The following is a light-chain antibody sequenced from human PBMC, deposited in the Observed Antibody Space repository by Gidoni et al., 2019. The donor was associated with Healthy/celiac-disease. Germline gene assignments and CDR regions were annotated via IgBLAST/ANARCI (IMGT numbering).Light chain of an antibody. CDR3: QQANSFPLT. CDR1: QSISSC. Sequence: DIQMTQSPSSVSASVGDRVTITCRASQSISSCLAWYQQKPGNAPKLLIYAASSLKSGVPSRFSGSGSGTDFTLTISRLQPEDFATYYCQQANSFPLTFGGGTKVEIK. J-gene: IGKJ4*01. CDR2: AAS. V-gene: IGKV1D-12*01.